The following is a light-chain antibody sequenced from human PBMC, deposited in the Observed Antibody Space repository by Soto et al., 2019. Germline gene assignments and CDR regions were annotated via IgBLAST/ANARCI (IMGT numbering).Light chain of an antibody. J-gene: IGLJ3*02. Sequence: NFMLTQPHSVSESPGKTVTMSCTRSSGSIASNYVQWYQQRPGSSPTTVIYEDNQRPSGVPARFSGSIDSSSNSASLSISGLKIEDEADYYCQSYINNNHWVFGGGTKLTVL. CDR1: SGSIASNY. CDR3: QSYINNNHWV. CDR2: EDN. V-gene: IGLV6-57*01.